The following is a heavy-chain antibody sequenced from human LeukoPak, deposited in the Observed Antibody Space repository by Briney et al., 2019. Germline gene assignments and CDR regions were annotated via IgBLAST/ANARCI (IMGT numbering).Heavy chain of an antibody. CDR3: AKGYYYDSSGYYAYFDY. V-gene: IGHV3-9*01. Sequence: AGGSLRLSCAASGFTFDDYAMHWVRQAPGKGLEWVSGISWNSGSIGYADSVKGRFTISRDNAKNSLYLQMNSLRAEDTALYYCAKGYYYDSSGYYAYFDYWGQGTLVT. J-gene: IGHJ4*02. CDR2: ISWNSGSI. CDR1: GFTFDDYA. D-gene: IGHD3-22*01.